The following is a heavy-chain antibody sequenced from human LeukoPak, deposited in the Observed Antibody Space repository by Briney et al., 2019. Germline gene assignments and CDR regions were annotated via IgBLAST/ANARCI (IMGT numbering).Heavy chain of an antibody. CDR1: GLTFSTSG. D-gene: IGHD6-13*01. CDR2: IGSDGYI. J-gene: IGHJ6*03. V-gene: IGHV3-21*01. Sequence: GGSLRLSCAVSGLTFSTSGMTWVRQAPGKGLQWVSTIGSDGYIYYADSVKGRFTISRDNAKNSVFLQMDSLRAEDTAVYYCAKDGLPGIAAAGIYYYYMDVWGKGTTVTISS. CDR3: AKDGLPGIAAAGIYYYYMDV.